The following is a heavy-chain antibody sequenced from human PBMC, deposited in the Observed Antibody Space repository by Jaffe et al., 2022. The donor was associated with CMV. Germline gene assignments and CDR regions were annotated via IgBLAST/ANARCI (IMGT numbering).Heavy chain of an antibody. J-gene: IGHJ6*02. CDR1: GYTFTSYD. D-gene: IGHD3-22*01. CDR2: MNPNSGNT. CDR3: ARGGYYDSSGYYPTTYYYGMDV. V-gene: IGHV1-8*01. Sequence: QVQLVQSGAEVKKPGASVKVSCKASGYTFTSYDINWVRQATGQGLEWMGWMNPNSGNTGYAQKFQGRVTMTRNTSISTAYMELSSLRSEDTAVYYCARGGYYDSSGYYPTTYYYGMDVWGQGTTVTVSS.